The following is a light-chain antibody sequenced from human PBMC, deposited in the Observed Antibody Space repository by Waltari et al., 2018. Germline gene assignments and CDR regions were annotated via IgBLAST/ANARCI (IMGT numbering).Light chain of an antibody. Sequence: QSLLMQPPSVSAAPGQTVTISCSGSASAIGNNYVSWYQQLSGAAPKLLIYDDSNRPSGVPHRFSGSRSDTSASLVITGLQTGDEADYYCATWTGSVDGEVMFGGGTKLNVL. V-gene: IGLV1-51*01. CDR3: ATWTGSVDGEVM. CDR1: ASAIGNNY. J-gene: IGLJ3*02. CDR2: DDS.